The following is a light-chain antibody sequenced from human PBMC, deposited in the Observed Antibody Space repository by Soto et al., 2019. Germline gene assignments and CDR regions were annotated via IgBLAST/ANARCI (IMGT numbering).Light chain of an antibody. CDR1: SSYIGAGYD. CDR3: QSYDSSLSGYV. V-gene: IGLV1-40*01. J-gene: IGLJ1*01. Sequence: QPVLTQPPSVSGAPGQRATISYTGSSSYIGAGYDVHWYQQLPGAAPKLLFYGNTNRPSGVPDRFSGSKSGTSASLAITGLQAEDEADYYCQSYDSSLSGYVFGTGTKLTVL. CDR2: GNT.